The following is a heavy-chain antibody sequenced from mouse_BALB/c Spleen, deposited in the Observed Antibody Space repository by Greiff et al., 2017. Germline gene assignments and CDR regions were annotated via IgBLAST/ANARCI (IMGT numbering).Heavy chain of an antibody. V-gene: IGHV5-6-5*01. CDR3: ARPYGNYGDWFAY. D-gene: IGHD2-1*01. Sequence: EVKLMESGGGLVKPGGSLKLSCAASGFTFSSYAMSWVRQTPEKRLEWVASISSGGSTYYPDSVKGRFTISRDNARNILYLQMSSLRSEDTAMYYCARPYGNYGDWFAYWGQGTLVTVSA. J-gene: IGHJ3*01. CDR2: ISSGGST. CDR1: GFTFSSYA.